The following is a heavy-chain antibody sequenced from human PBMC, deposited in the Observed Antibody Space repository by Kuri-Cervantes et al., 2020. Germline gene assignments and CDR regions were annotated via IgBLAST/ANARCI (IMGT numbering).Heavy chain of an antibody. V-gene: IGHV4-61*01. Sequence: GSLRLSCTVSGGSVSSGSYYWSWIRQPPGKGLEWIGYIYYSGSTNYNPSLKSRVTISVGTSKNQFSLKLSSVTAADTAVYYCARFGDYDILTGFDYWGQGTLVTVSS. CDR2: IYYSGST. D-gene: IGHD3-9*01. J-gene: IGHJ4*02. CDR1: GGSVSSGSYY. CDR3: ARFGDYDILTGFDY.